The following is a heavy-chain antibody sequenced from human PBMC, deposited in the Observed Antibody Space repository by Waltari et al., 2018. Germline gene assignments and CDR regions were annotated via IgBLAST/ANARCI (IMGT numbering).Heavy chain of an antibody. J-gene: IGHJ6*03. Sequence: QEQLQQWGAGLLKPSETLSLTCAVYGGSFSGYYWSWIRQPPGKGLEWIGEINHSGSTNYNPSLKSRVTISVDTSKNQFSLKLSSVTAADTAVYYCARQNPDSYGYYYYYYMDVWGKGTTVTVSS. CDR1: GGSFSGYY. CDR3: ARQNPDSYGYYYYYYMDV. CDR2: INHSGST. V-gene: IGHV4-34*01. D-gene: IGHD5-18*01.